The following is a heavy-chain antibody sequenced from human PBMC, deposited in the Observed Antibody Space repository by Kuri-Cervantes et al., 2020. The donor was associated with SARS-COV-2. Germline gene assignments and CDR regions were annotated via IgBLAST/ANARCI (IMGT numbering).Heavy chain of an antibody. J-gene: IGHJ3*02. CDR2: IYSGGST. Sequence: GESLKISCAASGFTVSSNYMSWVRQAPGKGLEWVSVIYSGGSTYYADSVKGRFTISRDNSKNTLYLQMNSLRAEDTAVYYCAKVDSSGTGAFDIWGQGTMVTGSS. V-gene: IGHV3-66*01. D-gene: IGHD3-22*01. CDR1: GFTVSSNY. CDR3: AKVDSSGTGAFDI.